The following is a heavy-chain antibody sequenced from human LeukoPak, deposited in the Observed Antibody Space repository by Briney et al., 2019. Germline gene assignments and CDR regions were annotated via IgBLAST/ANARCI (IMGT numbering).Heavy chain of an antibody. CDR3: AKEGELVATISPFDY. J-gene: IGHJ4*02. CDR1: GFTVSTNY. CDR2: ISGGAGST. V-gene: IGHV3-23*01. D-gene: IGHD5-12*01. Sequence: GGSLRLSCAASGFTVSTNYMTWVRQAPGKGLEWVSGISGGAGSTYYADSVKGRFTISRDNSKNTLYLQMNSLRAEDTAVYYCAKEGELVATISPFDYWGQGTLVTVSS.